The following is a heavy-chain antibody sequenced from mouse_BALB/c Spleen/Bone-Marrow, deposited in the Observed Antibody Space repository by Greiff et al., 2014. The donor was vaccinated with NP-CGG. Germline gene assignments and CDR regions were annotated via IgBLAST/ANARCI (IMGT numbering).Heavy chain of an antibody. CDR1: GYTFTSYW. CDR3: APYYYGSGYGLYWYFDV. Sequence: VQLQQSGAELVKPGASVKLSCKASGYTFTSYWMHWVKQRPGQGLEWIGEINPSNGRTNYNEKFKSEATLTVDKSSSTAYMQLSSLTSGDSAVYYCAPYYYGSGYGLYWYFDVWGAGTTVTVSS. J-gene: IGHJ1*01. D-gene: IGHD1-1*01. V-gene: IGHV1S81*02. CDR2: INPSNGRT.